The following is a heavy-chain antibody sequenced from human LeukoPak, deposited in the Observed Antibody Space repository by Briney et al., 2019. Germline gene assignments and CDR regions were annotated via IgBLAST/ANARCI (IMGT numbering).Heavy chain of an antibody. D-gene: IGHD3-16*01. Sequence: SETLSLTCTVSGGSISSYYWSWIRQPPGKGLEWIGYIYYSGSTNYNPSLKSRVTISVDTSKNQFSLKLSSVTAADTAVYYCARDGKPSYAFDIWGQGTMVTVSS. CDR3: ARDGKPSYAFDI. CDR1: GGSISSYY. V-gene: IGHV4-59*01. CDR2: IYYSGST. J-gene: IGHJ3*02.